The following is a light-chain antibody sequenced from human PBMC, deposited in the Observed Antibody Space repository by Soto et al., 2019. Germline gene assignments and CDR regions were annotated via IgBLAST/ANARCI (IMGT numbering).Light chain of an antibody. Sequence: DIKMTQSPSTLSASVGDRVTITCRASQSISSWLAWYQQKPGKAPNLLIYDAYNLEAGVPSRFRGSGSGTEFTLTISSLQPDDFATYYCQQYNSYSWTFGQGTKVDIK. CDR3: QQYNSYSWT. V-gene: IGKV1-5*01. CDR2: DAY. J-gene: IGKJ1*01. CDR1: QSISSW.